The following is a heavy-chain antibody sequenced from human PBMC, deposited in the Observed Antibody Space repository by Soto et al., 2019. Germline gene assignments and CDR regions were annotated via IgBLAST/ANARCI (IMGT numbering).Heavy chain of an antibody. Sequence: QVQLVESGAGVVQPGRSLRLSCAASGFSFSDYGVHWVRQAPGKGLEWVAAIWYDGSHKYHADSVKDRFTISRDNSKNTLYLQMDSLRAEDTAVYYCARGATIERGERDFDYWGQGALVTVSS. V-gene: IGHV3-33*01. CDR3: ARGATIERGERDFDY. CDR1: GFSFSDYG. J-gene: IGHJ4*02. D-gene: IGHD4-17*01. CDR2: IWYDGSHK.